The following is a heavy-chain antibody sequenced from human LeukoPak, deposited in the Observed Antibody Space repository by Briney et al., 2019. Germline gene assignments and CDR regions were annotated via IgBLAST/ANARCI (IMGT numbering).Heavy chain of an antibody. Sequence: GVTLRLSCAASGFTFSSYAMHWVRQAPGKGLEWVAVISYDGSNKYYADSVKGRFTISRDNSKNTLYLQMNSLRAEDTAVYYCARDHLDRGYSYGPDYWGQGTLVTVSS. CDR3: ARDHLDRGYSYGPDY. D-gene: IGHD5-18*01. CDR2: ISYDGSNK. CDR1: GFTFSSYA. J-gene: IGHJ4*02. V-gene: IGHV3-30-3*01.